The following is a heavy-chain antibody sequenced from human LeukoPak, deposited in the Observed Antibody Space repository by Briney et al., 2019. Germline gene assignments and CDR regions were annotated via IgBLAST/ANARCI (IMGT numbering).Heavy chain of an antibody. CDR1: GYTFTSYS. V-gene: IGHV1-18*01. Sequence: ASVKVSCNPSGYTFTSYSISWVRQAPGQGLEWMGWISAKTGNTKYAQKIQGRVTMTTDTFTSTAYMELRSLRSDDTAVYYCARVPTENYYYYYMDVWGKGTTVTVSS. D-gene: IGHD1-1*01. CDR2: ISAKTGNT. CDR3: ARVPTENYYYYYMDV. J-gene: IGHJ6*03.